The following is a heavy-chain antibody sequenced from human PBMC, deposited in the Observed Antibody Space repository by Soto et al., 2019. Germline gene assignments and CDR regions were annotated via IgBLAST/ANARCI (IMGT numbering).Heavy chain of an antibody. CDR2: ISHSGNT. J-gene: IGHJ4*02. CDR1: SDYINSSHW. V-gene: IGHV4-4*02. Sequence: PSETLSLTCVVSSDYINSSHWWNWVRQPPEKGLEWIGQISHSGNTSYNPSLTSRVTISVDKSKSHFSLNLTSVTAADTAVYYCAARHFWTRPWTDRRLDYWGQGTLVTVSS. D-gene: IGHD3-3*02. CDR3: AARHFWTRPWTDRRLDY.